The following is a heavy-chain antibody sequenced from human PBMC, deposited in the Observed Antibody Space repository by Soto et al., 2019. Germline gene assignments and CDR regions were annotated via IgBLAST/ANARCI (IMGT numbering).Heavy chain of an antibody. CDR2: IKRRDDRGTL. CDR1: GFSLSNAW. Sequence: GVSLRLSCIAAGFSLSNAWMDWARKAPGKGLEWVGRIKRRDDRGTLDYGAPEKGRFTVSRDDSRNTLYLQMNSLKTEHTAVYYCTADLPQSSVSNSEYWGQGALVTAST. CDR3: TADLPQSSVSNSEY. V-gene: IGHV3-15*07. J-gene: IGHJ4*02. D-gene: IGHD3-22*01.